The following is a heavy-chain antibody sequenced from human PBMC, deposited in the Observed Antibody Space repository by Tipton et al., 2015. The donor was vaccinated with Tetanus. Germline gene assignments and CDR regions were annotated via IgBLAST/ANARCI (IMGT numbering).Heavy chain of an antibody. D-gene: IGHD1-7*01. J-gene: IGHJ4*02. Sequence: AGLVKPSETPSLTCGVSDGSFNAYYWSWIRQTPGKGLEWIGEVNQSGSTKYNPSFNSRAAISVDTSKSQFSLRVRSVTAADTAVYYCARANYDSSKKGPFDSWGQGSLVIVSS. V-gene: IGHV4-34*01. CDR2: VNQSGST. CDR3: ARANYDSSKKGPFDS. CDR1: DGSFNAYY.